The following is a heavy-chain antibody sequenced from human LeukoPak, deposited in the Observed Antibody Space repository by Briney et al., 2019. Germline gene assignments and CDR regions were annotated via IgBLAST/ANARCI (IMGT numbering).Heavy chain of an antibody. D-gene: IGHD4-11*01. V-gene: IGHV3-30*02. Sequence: GGSLRLSCAASGFTFSSYGMHWGRQAPGKGLEWVAFIQYDGSNKYYADSVKGRFSISRGNSKNTLYLQMNSLRAEDTAVYFCAKDRARMTSDYYNMDVWGKGATVTVSS. CDR3: AKDRARMTSDYYNMDV. CDR1: GFTFSSYG. CDR2: IQYDGSNK. J-gene: IGHJ6*03.